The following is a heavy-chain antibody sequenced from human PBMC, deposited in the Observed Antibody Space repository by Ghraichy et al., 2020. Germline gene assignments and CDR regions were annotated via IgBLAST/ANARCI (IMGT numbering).Heavy chain of an antibody. CDR1: GFSFSDYS. J-gene: IGHJ2*01. D-gene: IGHD6-13*01. V-gene: IGHV3-48*01. CDR2: ITGSSITI. Sequence: GESLNISCEGSGFSFSDYSMIWVRLTPRKALEWVSYITGSSITIFYTDSVKGRFTISRYNAKNSLYLQMNSLRAEDTAVYYCARLPLPRRAAVGDWYFDLWGRGTLVTVSS. CDR3: ARLPLPRRAAVGDWYFDL.